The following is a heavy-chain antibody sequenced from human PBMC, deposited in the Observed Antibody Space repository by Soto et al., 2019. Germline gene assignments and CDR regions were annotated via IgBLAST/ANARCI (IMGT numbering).Heavy chain of an antibody. CDR1: GGSIRSNDYF. CDR3: ASFLVGATARNDFAS. V-gene: IGHV4-39*06. CDR2: IYSNGGT. J-gene: IGHJ4*02. D-gene: IGHD2-8*02. Sequence: RLQLQESGPGVVKPSETLSLACSVSGGSIRSNDYFWGWVRQPPGKGLEWIASIYSNGGTYDSPSLKSRATVSIDTSKNQFFLTVRSVTAADTAVYYCASFLVGATARNDFASWGQGTLVTISS.